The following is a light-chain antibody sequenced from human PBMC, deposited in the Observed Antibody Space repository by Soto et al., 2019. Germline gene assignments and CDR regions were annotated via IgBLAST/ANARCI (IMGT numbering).Light chain of an antibody. CDR3: QQYNNWWT. V-gene: IGKV3-15*01. CDR2: GAS. J-gene: IGKJ1*01. CDR1: QSVSSN. Sequence: IMLTQSPGTLSLYKGEVATLACRASQSVSSNLAWYQQKPGQAPRLLIYGASTRATGIPARFSGSGSGTEFTLTISSLQSEDFAVYYCQQYNNWWTFGQGTKVDIK.